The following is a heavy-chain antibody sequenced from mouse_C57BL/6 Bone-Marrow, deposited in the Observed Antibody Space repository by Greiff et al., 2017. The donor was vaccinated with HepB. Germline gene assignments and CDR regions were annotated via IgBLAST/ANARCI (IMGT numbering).Heavy chain of an antibody. CDR3: ARGDGYSLYYAMDY. J-gene: IGHJ4*01. D-gene: IGHD2-3*01. Sequence: VQLQQSGPELVKPGASVKIPCKASGYTFTDYNMDWVKQSHGKSLEWIGDINPNNGGTIYNQKFKGKATLTVDKPSSTAYMELRSLTSEDTAVYYCARGDGYSLYYAMDYWGQGTSVTVSS. CDR1: GYTFTDYN. V-gene: IGHV1-18*01. CDR2: INPNNGGT.